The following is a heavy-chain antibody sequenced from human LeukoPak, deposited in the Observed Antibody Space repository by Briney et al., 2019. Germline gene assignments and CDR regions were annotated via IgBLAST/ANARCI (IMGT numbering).Heavy chain of an antibody. CDR2: INSDGGIT. CDR1: GFTFSIHW. Sequence: GGSLRLSCAVSGFTFSIHWMYWVRQAPGKGLVFVSRINSDGGITKYADSVKGRFTIARDNAKNMLYLEMNSLRVDDTAVYYCASGTTAEESVAIDYWGQGTVVTVSS. J-gene: IGHJ4*02. CDR3: ASGTTAEESVAIDY. D-gene: IGHD1-14*01. V-gene: IGHV3-74*03.